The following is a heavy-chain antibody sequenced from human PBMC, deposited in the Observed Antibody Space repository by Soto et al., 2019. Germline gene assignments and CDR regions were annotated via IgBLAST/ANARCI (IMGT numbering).Heavy chain of an antibody. V-gene: IGHV4-34*01. Sequence: SETLSLTCAVYGGSFSGYYWSWIRQPPGKGLEWIGEINHSGSTNYNPSLKSRVTISVDTSKNQFSLKLSSVTAADTAVYYCARATGYYDYWGQGTLVTVSS. CDR1: GGSFSGYY. CDR2: INHSGST. J-gene: IGHJ4*02. D-gene: IGHD4-17*01. CDR3: ARATGYYDY.